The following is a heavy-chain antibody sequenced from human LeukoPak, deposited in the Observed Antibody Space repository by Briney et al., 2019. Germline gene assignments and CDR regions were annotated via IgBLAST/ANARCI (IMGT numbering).Heavy chain of an antibody. CDR2: INHSGST. V-gene: IGHV4-34*01. Sequence: PSETLSLTCAVYGGSFSGYYWSWIRQPPGKGLEWIGEINHSGSTNYNPSLKSRVTISVDTSKNQFSLKLSSVTAADTAVYYCASRGTGGDGYSRYWGQGTLVTVSS. J-gene: IGHJ4*02. CDR3: ASRGTGGDGYSRY. CDR1: GGSFSGYY. D-gene: IGHD5-24*01.